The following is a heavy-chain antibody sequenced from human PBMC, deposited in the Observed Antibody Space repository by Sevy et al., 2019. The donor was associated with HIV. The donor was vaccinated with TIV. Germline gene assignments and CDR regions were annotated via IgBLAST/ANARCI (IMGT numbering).Heavy chain of an antibody. CDR3: ARDEREYSSSGCAY. D-gene: IGHD6-6*01. CDR1: GFTFSSYA. V-gene: IGHV3-30-3*01. J-gene: IGHJ4*02. Sequence: GGSLRLSCAASGFTFSSYAMHWVRQAPGKGLEWVAVISYDGSNKYYADSVKGRFTISRDNSKNTLYPQMNSLRAEDTAVYYCARDEREYSSSGCAYWGQGTLVTVSS. CDR2: ISYDGSNK.